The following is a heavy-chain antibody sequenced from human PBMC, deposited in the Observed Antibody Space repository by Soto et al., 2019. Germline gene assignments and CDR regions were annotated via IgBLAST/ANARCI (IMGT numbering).Heavy chain of an antibody. CDR3: ARHDFWSGYTHSSMDV. J-gene: IGHJ6*02. CDR2: MNPNSGNT. Sequence: ASVKVSCKASGYTFTSYDINWVRQATGQGLEWMGWMNPNSGNTGYAQKFQGRVTMTRNTSISTAYMELSSLRSEDTAVYYCARHDFWSGYTHSSMDVWGQGTTVTVSS. D-gene: IGHD3-3*01. CDR1: GYTFTSYD. V-gene: IGHV1-8*01.